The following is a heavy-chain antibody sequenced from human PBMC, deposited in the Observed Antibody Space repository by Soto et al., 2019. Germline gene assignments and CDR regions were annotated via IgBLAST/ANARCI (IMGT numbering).Heavy chain of an antibody. CDR3: ARDQPEVLRFLEWSSEYGMDV. CDR1: GGSFSSYA. D-gene: IGHD3-3*01. Sequence: ASVKVSCKASGGSFSSYAISWVRQAPGQGLEWMGGIIPIFGTANYAQKFQGRVTITADESTSTAYMELSSLRSEDTAVYYCARDQPEVLRFLEWSSEYGMDVWGQGTTVTVSS. V-gene: IGHV1-69*13. CDR2: IIPIFGTA. J-gene: IGHJ6*02.